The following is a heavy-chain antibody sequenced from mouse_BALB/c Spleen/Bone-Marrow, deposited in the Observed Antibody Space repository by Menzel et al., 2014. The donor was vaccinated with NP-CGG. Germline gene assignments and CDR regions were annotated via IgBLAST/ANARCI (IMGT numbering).Heavy chain of an antibody. CDR2: IYPGDGDT. D-gene: IGHD2-14*01. V-gene: IGHV1-80*01. J-gene: IGHJ4*01. CDR1: GYAFSSYW. CDR3: ARWYRDPHFAMDY. Sequence: VQLQQSGAELVRPGPSVKISCKASGYAFSSYWMNWVKQRPGQGLEWIGQIYPGDGDTNYNGNFKGKATLTVDRSSSTAFMQLSSLTSEDSAVYFCARWYRDPHFAMDYWGPGTSVTVSS.